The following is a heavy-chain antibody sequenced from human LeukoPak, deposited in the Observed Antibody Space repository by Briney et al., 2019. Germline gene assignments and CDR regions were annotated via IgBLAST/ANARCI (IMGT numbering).Heavy chain of an antibody. CDR1: GGTFSSYA. D-gene: IGHD6-19*01. V-gene: IGHV1-69*06. CDR3: ARGAIAVTGYFQH. Sequence: GASVKVSCKASGGTFSSYAISWVRQAPGQGLEWMGGIIPIFGTANYAQKFQGRVTITADKSTSTAYMELSSLRSEDTAVYYCARGAIAVTGYFQHWGQGTLVTVSS. J-gene: IGHJ1*01. CDR2: IIPIFGTA.